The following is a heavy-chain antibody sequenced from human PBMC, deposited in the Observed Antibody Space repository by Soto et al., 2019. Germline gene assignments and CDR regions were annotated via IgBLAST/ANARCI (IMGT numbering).Heavy chain of an antibody. Sequence: QVQLVESGGGVVQPGRSLRLSCAVSGFTFNNYGIHWVRQAPGKGLEWVAVITYEGYTKYYAKSVKGRFAISRDSSTNMVYLQMSSLRTEDTAVYYCARHPEEYWSRYYKDYYFDCWGQGTLVTVSS. CDR2: ITYEGYTK. J-gene: IGHJ4*02. D-gene: IGHD3-3*01. CDR1: GFTFNNYG. CDR3: ARHPEEYWSRYYKDYYFDC. V-gene: IGHV3-30*03.